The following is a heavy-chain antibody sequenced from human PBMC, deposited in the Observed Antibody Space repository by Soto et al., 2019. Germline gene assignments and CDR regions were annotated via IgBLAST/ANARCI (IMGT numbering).Heavy chain of an antibody. J-gene: IGHJ4*02. CDR2: IIPIFGTA. V-gene: IGHV1-69*12. D-gene: IGHD1-26*01. CDR3: ARDLGSGSDYWGAGY. Sequence: QVQLVRSGAAVKKPGSSAKVSCKASGGTFSGYGISWVRQAPGQGLEWMGGIIPIFGTANYAQKFQGRVTITADESTSTAYMERSSLRSEDTAVYYCARDLGSGSDYWGAGYWGQGTLVTVSS. CDR1: GGTFSGYG.